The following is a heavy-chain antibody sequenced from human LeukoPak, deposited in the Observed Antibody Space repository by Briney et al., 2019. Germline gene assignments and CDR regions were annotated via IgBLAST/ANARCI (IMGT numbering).Heavy chain of an antibody. Sequence: PGGSLRLSWPASGFTFSSYGMHWVRQVPGKGLEWVAVICYDGSNKYYADSVKGRFTISRDNSKNTLYLQMNSLRAEDTAVYYCAKGFGSGPKYYYDSSGYHNYFDYWGQGNPGHRLL. CDR1: GFTFSSYG. J-gene: IGHJ4*02. CDR2: ICYDGSNK. D-gene: IGHD3-22*01. CDR3: AKGFGSGPKYYYDSSGYHNYFDY. V-gene: IGHV3-33*06.